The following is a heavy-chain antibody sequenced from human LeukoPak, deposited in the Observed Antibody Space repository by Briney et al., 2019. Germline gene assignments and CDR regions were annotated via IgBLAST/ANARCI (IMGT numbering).Heavy chain of an antibody. CDR3: AKGLERESRLEC. J-gene: IGHJ4*02. D-gene: IGHD1-1*01. V-gene: IGHV3-48*03. Sequence: PGGSLRLSCAAPGFTFSSYEMNWVRQAPGKGLEWVSYISSSGRSINYADSVRGRFTISRDNGKNSLYLQMNSLRAEDTAIYYCAKGLERESRLECWGQGTLVTVSS. CDR1: GFTFSSYE. CDR2: ISSSGRSI.